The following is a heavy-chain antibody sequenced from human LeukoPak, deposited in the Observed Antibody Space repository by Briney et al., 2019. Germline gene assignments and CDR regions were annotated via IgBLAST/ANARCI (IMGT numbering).Heavy chain of an antibody. Sequence: GGSLRLSCAASGFTFSSYEMNWVRQAPGKGMEWVSYISSSGSTIYYTDSVKGRFTISRDNAKNSLYLQMNSLRAEDTAVYYCAELGITMIGGVWGKGTTVTISS. CDR3: AELGITMIGGV. CDR2: ISSSGSTI. D-gene: IGHD3-10*02. CDR1: GFTFSSYE. V-gene: IGHV3-48*03. J-gene: IGHJ6*04.